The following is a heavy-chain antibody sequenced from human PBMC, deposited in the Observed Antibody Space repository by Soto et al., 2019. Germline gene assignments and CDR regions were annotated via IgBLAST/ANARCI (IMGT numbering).Heavy chain of an antibody. CDR2: ISYDGSNK. Sequence: GGSLRLSCAASGLTFSNYAMHWVRQAPGKGLEWVAVISYDGSNKYYADSVRGRFTISRDNSKNTLYLQMNSLRAEDTAVYYCARGYCSSTSCSSFDYWGQGTLVTVSS. V-gene: IGHV3-30-3*01. CDR1: GLTFSNYA. CDR3: ARGYCSSTSCSSFDY. D-gene: IGHD2-2*01. J-gene: IGHJ4*02.